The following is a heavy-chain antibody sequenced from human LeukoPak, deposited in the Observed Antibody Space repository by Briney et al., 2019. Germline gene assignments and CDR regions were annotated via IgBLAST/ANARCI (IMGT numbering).Heavy chain of an antibody. CDR1: GYTFTGYY. V-gene: IGHV1-2*02. CDR3: AKSGWDIVLMVYALHSPFDY. J-gene: IGHJ4*02. D-gene: IGHD2-8*01. Sequence: ASVKVSCKASGYTFTGYYMHWVRQAPGQGLEWMGWINPNSGGTNYAQKFQGRVTMTRDTSISTAYMELSRLRSDDTAVHYCAKSGWDIVLMVYALHSPFDYWGQGTLVTVSS. CDR2: INPNSGGT.